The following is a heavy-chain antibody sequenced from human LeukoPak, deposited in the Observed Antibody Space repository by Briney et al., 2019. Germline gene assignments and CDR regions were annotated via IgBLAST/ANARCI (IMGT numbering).Heavy chain of an antibody. Sequence: SETLSLTCTVSGGSISSSSYYWGWIRQPPGKGLEWIGSIYYSGSTYYNLSLKSRVTISVDTSKNQFSLKLSSVTAADTAVYYCASVDIVATIRESNGSKWWFDPWGREPWSPSPQ. V-gene: IGHV4-39*07. CDR3: ASVDIVATIRESNGSKWWFDP. J-gene: IGHJ5*02. CDR2: IYYSGST. D-gene: IGHD5-12*01. CDR1: GGSISSSSYY.